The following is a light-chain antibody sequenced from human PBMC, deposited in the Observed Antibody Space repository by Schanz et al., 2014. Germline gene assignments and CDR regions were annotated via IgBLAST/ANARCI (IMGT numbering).Light chain of an antibody. J-gene: IGLJ2*01. CDR1: SSDVGSYKY. CDR2: EVN. CDR3: SSYTSNTTA. V-gene: IGLV2-14*01. Sequence: QSALTQPASVSGSPGQSITISCTGSSSDVGSYKYFSWYQQHPGKAPKLMIYEVNNRPSGVSNRFSGSKSGNTASLTISGLQAEEEADYYCSSYTSNTTAFGGGTKLTVL.